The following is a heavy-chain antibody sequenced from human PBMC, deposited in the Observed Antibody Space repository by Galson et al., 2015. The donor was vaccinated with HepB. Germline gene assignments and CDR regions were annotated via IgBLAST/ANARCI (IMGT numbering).Heavy chain of an antibody. J-gene: IGHJ3*02. V-gene: IGHV3-33*08. D-gene: IGHD6-13*01. Sequence: SLRLSCAASGFTFSSYGMHWVRQAPGKGLEWVAVIWYDGSNKYYADSVKGRFTISRDNSKNTLYLQMNSLRAEDTAVYYCAREPPAGTPVGTAFDIWGQGTMVTVSS. CDR3: AREPPAGTPVGTAFDI. CDR1: GFTFSSYG. CDR2: IWYDGSNK.